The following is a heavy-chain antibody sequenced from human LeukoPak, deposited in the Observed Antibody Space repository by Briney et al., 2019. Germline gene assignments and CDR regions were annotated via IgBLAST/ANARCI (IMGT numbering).Heavy chain of an antibody. J-gene: IGHJ4*02. V-gene: IGHV3-30*03. CDR2: ISYDGSNK. Sequence: GGSLRLSCVASGFTFSSSWMTWVRQAPGKGLEWVAVISYDGSNKYYADPVKGRFTISRDNSKNTVYVQMNSLRAEDTAVYYCARDTTVVSPGDYWGQGTLVTVSS. CDR3: ARDTTVVSPGDY. CDR1: GFTFSSSW. D-gene: IGHD4-23*01.